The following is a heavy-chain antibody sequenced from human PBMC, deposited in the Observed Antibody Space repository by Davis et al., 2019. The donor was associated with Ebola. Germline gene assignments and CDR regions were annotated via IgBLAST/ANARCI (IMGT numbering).Heavy chain of an antibody. CDR2: ISAYNGNT. Sequence: AASVKVSCKASGYTFTSFGISWVRQAPGQGLEWMGWISAYNGNTNYAQKLQGRVTMTTDTSTSTAYMELRSLRSDDTAVYYCAREGRLLGPPTPDYWGQGTLVTVSS. CDR1: GYTFTSFG. D-gene: IGHD3-10*01. V-gene: IGHV1-18*01. J-gene: IGHJ4*02. CDR3: AREGRLLGPPTPDY.